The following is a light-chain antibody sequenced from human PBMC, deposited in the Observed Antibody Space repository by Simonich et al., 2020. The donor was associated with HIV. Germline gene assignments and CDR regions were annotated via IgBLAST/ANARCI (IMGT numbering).Light chain of an antibody. CDR2: KAS. J-gene: IGKJ1*01. V-gene: IGKV1-5*03. Sequence: DIQMTQSPSTLSASVGDSVPITCRASQSISSWLAWYQQKSGKAPKLLIYKASSLKSGVPSRFSGSGSGTEFTLTISSLQPDDFATYFCQQYNSYTWTFGQGSKVEIK. CDR1: QSISSW. CDR3: QQYNSYTWT.